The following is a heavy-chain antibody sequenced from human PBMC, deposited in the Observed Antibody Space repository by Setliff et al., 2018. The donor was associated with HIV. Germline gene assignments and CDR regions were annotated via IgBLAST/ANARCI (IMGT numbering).Heavy chain of an antibody. Sequence: QPGGSLRLSCAASGFTFDNVDMNWVRQAPGKGPEWVSSISKNSFSIYYTDSVKGRFTVSRDNSRDTLYLQMNSLRAEDTAVYYCARSGYSSSWYLDYYYYYGMDVWGQGTTVTVSS. CDR3: ARSGYSSSWYLDYYYYYGMDV. V-gene: IGHV3-23*01. J-gene: IGHJ6*02. D-gene: IGHD6-13*01. CDR1: GFTFDNVD. CDR2: ISKNSFSI.